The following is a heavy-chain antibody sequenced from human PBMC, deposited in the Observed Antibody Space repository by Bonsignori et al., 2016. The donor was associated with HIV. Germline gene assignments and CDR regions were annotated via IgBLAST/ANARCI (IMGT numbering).Heavy chain of an antibody. CDR2: IYHSGST. D-gene: IGHD1-20*01. V-gene: IGHV4-38-2*01. Sequence: SETLSLTCAVSGYSISSGYYWGWIRQPPGKGLEWIGSIYHSGSTYYNPSLKSRVTISVDTSKNQFSLKLSSVTAADTAVYYCARRRGITEYYFDYWGQGTLVTVSS. CDR1: GYSISSGYY. J-gene: IGHJ4*02. CDR3: ARRRGITEYYFDY.